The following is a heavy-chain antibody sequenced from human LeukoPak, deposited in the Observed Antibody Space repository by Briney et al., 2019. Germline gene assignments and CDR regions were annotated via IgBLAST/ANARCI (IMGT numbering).Heavy chain of an antibody. V-gene: IGHV4-4*07. CDR1: GGSISSYY. CDR3: ARHSSGWAEDAFDI. Sequence: SETLSLTCTVSGGSISSYYWSWIRQPAGKGLEWIGRIYTSGSTNYNPSLKSRVTISVDTSKNQFSLKLSSVTVADTAVYYCARHSSGWAEDAFDIWGQGTMVTVSS. CDR2: IYTSGST. J-gene: IGHJ3*02. D-gene: IGHD6-19*01.